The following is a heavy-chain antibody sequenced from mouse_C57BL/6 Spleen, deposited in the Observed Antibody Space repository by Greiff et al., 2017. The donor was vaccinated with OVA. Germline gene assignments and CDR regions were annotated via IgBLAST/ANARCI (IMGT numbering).Heavy chain of an antibody. CDR1: GYTFTDYY. D-gene: IGHD1-1*01. CDR3: ARDGSSLLLYAMDY. V-gene: IGHV1-26*01. Sequence: EVQLQQSGPELVKPGASVKISCKASGYTFTDYYMNWVKQSHGQSLEWIGDINPNNGGTSYNQKFKGKATLTVDKSSSTAYMELRSLTSEDSAVYYCARDGSSLLLYAMDYWGQGTSVTVSS. J-gene: IGHJ4*01. CDR2: INPNNGGT.